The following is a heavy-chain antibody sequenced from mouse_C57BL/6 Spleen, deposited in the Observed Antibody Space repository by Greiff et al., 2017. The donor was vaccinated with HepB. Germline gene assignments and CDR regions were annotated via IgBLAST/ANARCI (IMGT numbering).Heavy chain of an antibody. CDR1: GFSLTSYG. V-gene: IGHV2-2*01. CDR3: ATYDYDGYFDY. J-gene: IGHJ2*01. D-gene: IGHD2-4*01. CDR2: IWSGGST. Sequence: QVHVKQSGPGLVQPSQSLSITCTVSGFSLTSYGVHWVRQSPGKGLEWLGVIWSGGSTDYNAAFISRLSISKDNSKSQVFFKMNSLQADDTAIYYCATYDYDGYFDYWGQGTTLTVSS.